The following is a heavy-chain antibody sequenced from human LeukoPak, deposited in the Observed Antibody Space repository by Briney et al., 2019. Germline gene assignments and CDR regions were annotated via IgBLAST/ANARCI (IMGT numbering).Heavy chain of an antibody. V-gene: IGHV4-34*01. D-gene: IGHD2-2*01. CDR3: ARHLRYCSSTSCYRAQNWFDP. CDR1: GGSFSGHY. Sequence: SETLSLTCAVYGGSFSGHYWSWIRQPPGKGLEWIGEINHSGSTNYNPSLKSRVTISVDTSKNQFSLKLSSVTAADTAVYYCARHLRYCSSTSCYRAQNWFDPWGQGTLVTVSS. CDR2: INHSGST. J-gene: IGHJ5*02.